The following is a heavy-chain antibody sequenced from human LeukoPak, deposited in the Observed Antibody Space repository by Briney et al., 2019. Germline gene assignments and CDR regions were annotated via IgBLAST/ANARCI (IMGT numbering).Heavy chain of an antibody. CDR2: INTDGSST. J-gene: IGHJ4*02. CDR3: ARPKSSGAYVGFDY. D-gene: IGHD5-12*01. V-gene: IGHV3-74*01. CDR1: GFTFSNNW. Sequence: GGSLRLSCAASGFTFSNNWMYWVRQVPGKGLVWVSRINTDGSSTDYADSVKGRFTISRDNAKNTPFLQMNSLRVEDTAVCYCARPKSSGAYVGFDYWGQGTLVTVSS.